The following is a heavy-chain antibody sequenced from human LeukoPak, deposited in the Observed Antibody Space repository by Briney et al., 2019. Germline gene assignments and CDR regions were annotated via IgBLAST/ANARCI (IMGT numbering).Heavy chain of an antibody. CDR3: ASTMLDTFDY. J-gene: IGHJ4*02. CDR1: GGSFSGYY. CDR2: INHSGST. Sequence: SETLSLTCAVYGGSFSGYYWSWIRQPPGKGLEWIGEINHSGSTNYNPSLKSRVTISVDTSKNQFSLKLSSVTAADTAVYYCASTMLDTFDYWGQGTLVTVSS. D-gene: IGHD3-10*02. V-gene: IGHV4-34*01.